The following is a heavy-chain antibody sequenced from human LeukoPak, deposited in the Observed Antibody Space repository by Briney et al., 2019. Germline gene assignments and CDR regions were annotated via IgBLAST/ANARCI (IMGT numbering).Heavy chain of an antibody. CDR3: ARLSGWELPYYYYYYMDV. Sequence: GGSLRLSCAASGFTFSSYWMSWVRQAPGKGLEWVANIKQDGSEKYYVDSVKGRFSISRDNAKNSLYLQMNSLRAEDTAVYYCARLSGWELPYYYYYYMDVWGKGTTVTVSS. CDR2: IKQDGSEK. CDR1: GFTFSSYW. V-gene: IGHV3-7*01. D-gene: IGHD2-15*01. J-gene: IGHJ6*03.